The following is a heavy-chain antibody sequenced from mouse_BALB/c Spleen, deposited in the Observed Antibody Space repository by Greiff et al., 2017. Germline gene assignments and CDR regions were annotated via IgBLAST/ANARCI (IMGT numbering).Heavy chain of an antibody. Sequence: VKLMESGPGLVQPSQSLSITCTVSGFSLTSYGVHWVRQSPGKGLEWLGVIWSGGSTDYNAAFISRLSISKDNSKSQVFFKMNSLQANDTAIYYCARKGEAGAWFAYWGQGTLVTVSA. V-gene: IGHV2-2*02. J-gene: IGHJ3*01. CDR3: ARKGEAGAWFAY. CDR1: GFSLTSYG. CDR2: IWSGGST.